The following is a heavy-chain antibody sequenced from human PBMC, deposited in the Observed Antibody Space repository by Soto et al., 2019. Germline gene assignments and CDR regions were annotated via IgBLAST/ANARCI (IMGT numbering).Heavy chain of an antibody. CDR1: GGSISSSSYY. V-gene: IGHV4-39*01. J-gene: IGHJ6*02. CDR3: ARQGSSSWCADFYYHYGMDV. D-gene: IGHD6-13*01. Sequence: SETLSLTCTVSGGSISSSSYYWGWIRQPPGKGLEWIGSIYYSGSTYYNPSLKSRVTISVDTSKNQFSLKLSSVTAADTAVYYCARQGSSSWCADFYYHYGMDVWGPGTTVTVSS. CDR2: IYYSGST.